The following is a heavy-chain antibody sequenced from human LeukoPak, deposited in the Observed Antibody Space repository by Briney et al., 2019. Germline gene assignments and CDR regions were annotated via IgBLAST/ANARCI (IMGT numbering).Heavy chain of an antibody. CDR1: GFTFSSYG. D-gene: IGHD3-10*02. CDR2: MSGSGGST. J-gene: IGHJ6*04. V-gene: IGHV3-23*01. Sequence: GGSLRLSCAASGFTFSSYGMSWVRQAPGKGLEWVSAMSGSGGSTYYADSVKGRFTISRDNAKNSLYLQMNSLRAVDTAVYYCAELGITMIGGVWGKGTTVTISS. CDR3: AELGITMIGGV.